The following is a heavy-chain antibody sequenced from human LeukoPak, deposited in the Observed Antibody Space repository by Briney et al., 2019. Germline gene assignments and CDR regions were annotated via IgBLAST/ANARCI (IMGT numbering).Heavy chain of an antibody. CDR2: INPNSGGT. CDR3: ARDLYCSGGSCYSGPFDY. D-gene: IGHD2-15*01. Sequence: ASAKVSCKASGYTFTGYYMHWVRQAPGQGLEWMGWINPNSGGTNYAQKFQGRVTMTRDTSISTAYMELSRLRSDDTAVYYCARDLYCSGGSCYSGPFDYWGQGTLVTVSS. CDR1: GYTFTGYY. V-gene: IGHV1-2*02. J-gene: IGHJ4*02.